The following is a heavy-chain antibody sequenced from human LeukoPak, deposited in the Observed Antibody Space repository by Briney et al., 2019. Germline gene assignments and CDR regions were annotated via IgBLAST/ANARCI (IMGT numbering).Heavy chain of an antibody. CDR2: ISGSGGRT. D-gene: IGHD3-10*01. Sequence: TGGSLRLSCAASGFTFSSYGMSWVRQAPGKGLEWVSGISGSGGRTYYADSVKGRFTISRDNSKNTLYLQMISLRAEDTAVYYCAKAGRGGAITMVRGVKGDYYYMDVWGKGTTVTISS. CDR3: AKAGRGGAITMVRGVKGDYYYMDV. J-gene: IGHJ6*03. CDR1: GFTFSSYG. V-gene: IGHV3-23*01.